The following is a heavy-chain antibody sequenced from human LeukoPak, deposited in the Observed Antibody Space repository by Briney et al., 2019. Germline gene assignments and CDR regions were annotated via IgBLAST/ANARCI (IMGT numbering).Heavy chain of an antibody. V-gene: IGHV1-2*02. CDR3: ASSPYDSSGYTR. CDR2: INPNSGGT. D-gene: IGHD3-22*01. J-gene: IGHJ4*02. Sequence: ASVKVSCKASGYTFTGYYMHWVRRAPGQGLEWMGWINPNSGGTNYAQKFQGRVTMTRDTSISTAYMELSRLRSDDTAVYYCASSPYDSSGYTRWGQGTLVTVSS. CDR1: GYTFTGYY.